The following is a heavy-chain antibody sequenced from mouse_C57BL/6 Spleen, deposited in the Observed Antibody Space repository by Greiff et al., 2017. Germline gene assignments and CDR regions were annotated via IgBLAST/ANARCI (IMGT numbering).Heavy chain of an antibody. CDR2: INPNNGGT. CDR3: ARSTIYYDYDVGVDAMDY. D-gene: IGHD2-4*01. CDR1: GYTFTDYY. V-gene: IGHV1-26*01. Sequence: EVQLQQSGPELVKPGASVKISCKASGYTFTDYYMNWVKQSHGKSLEWIGDINPNNGGTSYNQKFKGKATLTVDKSSSTAYMELRSLTSEDSAVYYCARSTIYYDYDVGVDAMDYWGQGTSVTVSS. J-gene: IGHJ4*01.